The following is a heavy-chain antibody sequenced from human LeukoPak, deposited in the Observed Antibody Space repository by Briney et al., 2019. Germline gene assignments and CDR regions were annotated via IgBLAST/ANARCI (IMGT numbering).Heavy chain of an antibody. Sequence: GGSLRLSCAASGFPFTSYAKSWVRQAPGKGLEWVAAMSGDTVTTYYADSVKGRFTISRDNSKNTLYLQMNSLRAEDTAVYYCASVGPSSWAGIYAFDIWGQGTMVTVSS. CDR1: GFPFTSYA. J-gene: IGHJ3*02. V-gene: IGHV3-23*01. CDR3: ASVGPSSWAGIYAFDI. CDR2: MSGDTVTT. D-gene: IGHD6-13*01.